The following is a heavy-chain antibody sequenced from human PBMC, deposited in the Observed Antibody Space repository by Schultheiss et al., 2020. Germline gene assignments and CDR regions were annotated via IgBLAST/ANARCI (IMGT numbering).Heavy chain of an antibody. D-gene: IGHD1-26*01. Sequence: SETLSLTCAVYGGSFSGYYWGWIRQPPGKGLEWIGSIYYSGSTYYNPSLKSRVTISVDTSKNQFSLKLSSVTAADTAVYYCARLVGATTGLWWFDPWGQGTLVTVSS. CDR1: GGSFSGYY. V-gene: IGHV4-39*01. CDR2: IYYSGST. CDR3: ARLVGATTGLWWFDP. J-gene: IGHJ5*02.